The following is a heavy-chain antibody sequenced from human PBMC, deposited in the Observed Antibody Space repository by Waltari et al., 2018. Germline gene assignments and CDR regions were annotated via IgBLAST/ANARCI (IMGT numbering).Heavy chain of an antibody. CDR3: ARGRNIVVVVDYYYGMDV. D-gene: IGHD2-15*01. CDR2: INHSGST. Sequence: QVQLQQWGAGLLKPSETLSLTCAVYGGSFSGYYWSWIRQPPGKGLEWIGEINHSGSTNYNPSLKSRVTISVDTSKNQFSLKLSSVTAADTAVYYCARGRNIVVVVDYYYGMDVWGQGTTVTVSS. J-gene: IGHJ6*02. V-gene: IGHV4-34*01. CDR1: GGSFSGYY.